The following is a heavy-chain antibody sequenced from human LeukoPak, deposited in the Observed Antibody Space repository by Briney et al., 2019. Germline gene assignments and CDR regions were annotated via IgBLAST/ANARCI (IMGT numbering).Heavy chain of an antibody. D-gene: IGHD3-22*01. CDR3: AILTYYYDSSGYWDAFDI. Sequence: GGSLRLSCAASGFTFSSYAMNWVRQAPGKGLEWVSSITSSSSYIYYADSVKGRFTISRDNAKNSLYLQMNSLRAEDTAVYYCAILTYYYDSSGYWDAFDIWGQGTMVTVSS. J-gene: IGHJ3*02. V-gene: IGHV3-21*01. CDR1: GFTFSSYA. CDR2: ITSSSSYI.